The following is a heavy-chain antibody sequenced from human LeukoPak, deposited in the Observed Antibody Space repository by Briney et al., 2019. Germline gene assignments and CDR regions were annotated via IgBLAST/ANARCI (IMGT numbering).Heavy chain of an antibody. CDR1: GGSISGYY. Sequence: SETLSLTCTVSGGSISGYYWSWIRQPPGKGPQWIGYIYYSGSTNYNPSLKSRVTISVDTSKNQFPLKVSSVTAADTAVYYCARHGTTGTNLNWFDPWGQGTLVTVSS. CDR2: IYYSGST. D-gene: IGHD1-1*01. CDR3: ARHGTTGTNLNWFDP. J-gene: IGHJ5*02. V-gene: IGHV4-59*01.